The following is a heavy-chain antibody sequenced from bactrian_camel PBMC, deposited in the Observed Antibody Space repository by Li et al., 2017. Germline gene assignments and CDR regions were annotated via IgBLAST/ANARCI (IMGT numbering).Heavy chain of an antibody. CDR1: GFTFSTSA. J-gene: IGHJ4*01. D-gene: IGHD5*01. Sequence: VQLVESGGGLVQPGGSLRLSCAASGFTFSTSAMSWVRQAPGKEREFVSLINTYGSTTYADSVKGRFTISRDNAKNTLYLQMNSLKTEDTAVYYCATGLLADHGLGLGTQVTVS. CDR2: INTYGST. V-gene: IGHV3S67*01.